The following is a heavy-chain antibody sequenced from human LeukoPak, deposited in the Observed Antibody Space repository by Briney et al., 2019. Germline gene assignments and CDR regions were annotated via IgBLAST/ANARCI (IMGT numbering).Heavy chain of an antibody. D-gene: IGHD3-10*02. CDR3: AKDCGAPCSGTFDY. V-gene: IGHV3-30*02. J-gene: IGHJ4*02. CDR1: GFTFSSYG. CDR2: IRYDGSNK. Sequence: TGGSLRLSCAASGFTFSSYGMHWVRQAPGKGLEWVAFIRYDGSNKYYADSVKGRFTISRDNSKNTLYLQMNSLRAEDTAVYYCAKDCGAPCSGTFDYWGQGTLVTVSS.